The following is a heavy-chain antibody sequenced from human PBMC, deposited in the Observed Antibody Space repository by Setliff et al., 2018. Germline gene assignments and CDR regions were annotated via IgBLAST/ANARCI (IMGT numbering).Heavy chain of an antibody. V-gene: IGHV3-11*01. CDR2: ISSSGSTI. CDR1: GFTFSDYY. J-gene: IGHJ6*02. CDR3: AKGGNYDILTGYLSMDV. Sequence: PGGSLRLSCAASGFTFSDYYTSWIRQAPGKGLEWVSYISSSGSTIYYADSVKGRFTISRDNAKNSLYLQMNSLRAEDTAVYYCAKGGNYDILTGYLSMDVWGQGTTVTVSS. D-gene: IGHD3-9*01.